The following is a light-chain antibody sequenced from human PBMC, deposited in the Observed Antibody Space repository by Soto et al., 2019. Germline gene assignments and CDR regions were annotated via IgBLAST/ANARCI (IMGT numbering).Light chain of an antibody. CDR2: GNN. CDR3: ATWDDSLLAYV. Sequence: QSVLTQPPSVSGAPGQGVAISCTGSRSNIGAGHDVQWYQQLPGTAPKLLIYGNNNRPSGVPDRFSGSKSGASASLAITGLQAEDEADYYCATWDDSLLAYVFGTGTKLTVL. J-gene: IGLJ1*01. V-gene: IGLV1-40*01. CDR1: RSNIGAGHD.